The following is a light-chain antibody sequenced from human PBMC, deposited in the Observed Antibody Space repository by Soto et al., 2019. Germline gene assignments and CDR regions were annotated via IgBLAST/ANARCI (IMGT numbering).Light chain of an antibody. Sequence: DIQMTQSPSSLSASVGDRVTITCQASQDISNYLNWYQQKPGKAPKLLIYDASNLETGVPSRFSGSGSGTDFTFTISSLQPEDIATYYCQQYDNLPLTCGTGTKVDIK. CDR1: QDISNY. J-gene: IGKJ3*01. CDR2: DAS. CDR3: QQYDNLPLT. V-gene: IGKV1-33*01.